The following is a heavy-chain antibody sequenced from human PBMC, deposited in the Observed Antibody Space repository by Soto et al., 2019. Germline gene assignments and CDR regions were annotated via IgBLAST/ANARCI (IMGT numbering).Heavy chain of an antibody. D-gene: IGHD6-13*01. CDR1: GFTFRSFT. V-gene: IGHV3-21*01. J-gene: IGHJ5*02. CDR2: ISSNSAYI. CDR3: SRDASRDSSARGWFDP. Sequence: KPGGSLRLSCAASGFTFRSFTMNWVRQAPGKGLEWVSTISSNSAYIYYTDALRGRFPISRDNAKNSLHLQMNSLRAEDTAVYYCSRDASRDSSARGWFDPWGPGTLVTVSS.